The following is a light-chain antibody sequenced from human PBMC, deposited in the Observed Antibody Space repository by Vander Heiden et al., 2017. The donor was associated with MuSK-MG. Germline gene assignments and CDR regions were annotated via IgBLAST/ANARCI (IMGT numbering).Light chain of an antibody. CDR3: YSTDSSGDHVV. V-gene: IGLV3-10*01. CDR2: EDR. J-gene: IGLJ3*02. Sequence: ELTRPPSVSAAPGQTARLRCSGDALPKKYTYWYQQKSGLAPLLVIYEDRKRPSEIPDRFSGSASGTTATLTITGAQVEDEADYYCYSTDSSGDHVVFGGGTKLTVL. CDR1: ALPKKY.